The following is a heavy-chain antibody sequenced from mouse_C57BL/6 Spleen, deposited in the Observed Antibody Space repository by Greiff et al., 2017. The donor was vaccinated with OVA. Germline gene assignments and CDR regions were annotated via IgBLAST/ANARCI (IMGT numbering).Heavy chain of an antibody. V-gene: IGHV1-15*01. Sequence: QVQLQQSGAELVRPGASVTLSCKASGYTFTDYEMHWVKQTPVHGLEWIGAIDPETGGTAYNQKFKGKAILTADKSSSTAYMELRSLTSEDSAVYYCTRSGQLRLLFAYWGQGTLVTVSA. CDR2: IDPETGGT. CDR1: GYTFTDYE. D-gene: IGHD3-2*02. J-gene: IGHJ3*01. CDR3: TRSGQLRLLFAY.